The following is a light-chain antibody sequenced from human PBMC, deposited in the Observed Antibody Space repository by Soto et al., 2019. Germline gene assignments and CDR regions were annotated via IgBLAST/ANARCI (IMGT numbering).Light chain of an antibody. CDR3: NQYQSSFT. CDR2: AAS. CDR1: QGISSY. J-gene: IGKJ4*01. Sequence: AIRMTQSPSSFSASTGDRVTITCRASQGISSYLAWYQQKPGKAPKLLIYAASTLQSGVPSRFSGSGSGTDFTLTISRLEPEDFAVYYCNQYQSSFTFGGGTKVEIK. V-gene: IGKV1-8*01.